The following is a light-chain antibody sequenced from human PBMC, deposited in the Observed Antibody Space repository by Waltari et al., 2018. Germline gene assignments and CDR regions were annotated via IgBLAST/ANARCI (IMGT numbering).Light chain of an antibody. J-gene: IGLJ2*01. CDR2: GND. V-gene: IGLV1-51*02. CDR3: GTWDNTLSAV. CDR1: TSNLGHNH. Sequence: QSVLTQPPSVSAAPGHKVTISCSGSTSNLGHNHISWDQHSPGASPKVRIDGNDKRAPEIPDRFSGSKSGTSATLDITGLQTGDEADYYCGTWDNTLSAVFGGGTKVTVL.